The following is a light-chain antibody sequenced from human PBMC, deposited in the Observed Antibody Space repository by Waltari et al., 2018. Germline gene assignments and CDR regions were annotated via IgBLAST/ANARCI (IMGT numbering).Light chain of an antibody. J-gene: IGKJ2*01. CDR3: LQHHSYPFA. Sequence: DIQMTQPPPSLPASVGARVTITCRARQNIRNDLAWYQQKPGKAPKRLVYSASSLQSWVPSTFSGSGSGTEFTLTVSSLQPGDFATYYCLQHHSYPFAFGQGTNLDIK. CDR1: QNIRND. V-gene: IGKV1-17*01. CDR2: SAS.